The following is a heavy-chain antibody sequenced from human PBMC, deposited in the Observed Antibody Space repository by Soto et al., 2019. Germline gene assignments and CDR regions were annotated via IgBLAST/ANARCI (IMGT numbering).Heavy chain of an antibody. D-gene: IGHD3-10*01. CDR2: INPGNGNT. V-gene: IGHV1-3*01. Sequence: ASVEVSCKASGYTFSNFAMHWVRQAPGQRPEWMGWINPGNGNTKYSQTFQGRVTITRDTSASTAYMELSSLRSEDTAVYYCARAVARGVKTIYYYYGMDVWGQGTTVTVSS. J-gene: IGHJ6*02. CDR1: GYTFSNFA. CDR3: ARAVARGVKTIYYYYGMDV.